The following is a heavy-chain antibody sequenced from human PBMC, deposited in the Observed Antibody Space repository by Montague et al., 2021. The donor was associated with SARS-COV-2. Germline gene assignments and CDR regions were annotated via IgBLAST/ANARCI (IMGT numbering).Heavy chain of an antibody. J-gene: IGHJ4*02. D-gene: IGHD1-26*01. Sequence: SLRLSCAVSGFTISSYAMSWVRQPPGKGLEWVSAISGSGSTYYADSVKGRFTISRDNSKNTLYLQVNSLRAEDTAVYYCAPPVGASYHFDYWGQGPLVTVSS. CDR3: APPVGASYHFDY. CDR1: GFTISSYA. CDR2: ISGSGST. V-gene: IGHV3-23*01.